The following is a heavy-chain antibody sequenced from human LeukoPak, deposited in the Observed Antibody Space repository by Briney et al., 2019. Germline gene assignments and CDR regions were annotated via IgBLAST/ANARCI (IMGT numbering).Heavy chain of an antibody. CDR2: IIPIFGTA. CDR3: ARSSRKYNWFDP. J-gene: IGHJ5*02. D-gene: IGHD1-14*01. Sequence: SVKVSCKASGGTFSSYAISWVRQAPGQGLEWMGGIIPIFGTANYAQKFQGRVTITADESTSTAYMELSNLRPEDTAVYYCARSSRKYNWFDPWGQGTLVTVSS. V-gene: IGHV1-69*01. CDR1: GGTFSSYA.